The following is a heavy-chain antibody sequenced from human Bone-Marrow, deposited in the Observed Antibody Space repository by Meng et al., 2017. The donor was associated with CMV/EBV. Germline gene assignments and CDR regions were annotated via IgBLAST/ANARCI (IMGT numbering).Heavy chain of an antibody. CDR3: ARDWVTGTPRDFDD. J-gene: IGHJ4*02. V-gene: IGHV3-52*01. CDR2: IKCDGSEK. D-gene: IGHD1-20*01. Sequence: GGSLRLSCAASGFTFSSSWMHWVCQAPEKGLEWVADIKCDGSEKYYVDSVKGRLTISRDNAKNSLYLQVNSLRAEDTAVYYCARDWVTGTPRDFDDWGQGTLVNVSS. CDR1: GFTFSSSW.